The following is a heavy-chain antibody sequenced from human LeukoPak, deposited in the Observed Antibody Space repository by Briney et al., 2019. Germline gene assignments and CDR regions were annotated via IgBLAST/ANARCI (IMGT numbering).Heavy chain of an antibody. CDR2: INHSGNT. V-gene: IGHV4-34*01. CDR1: GGSFSDYH. D-gene: IGHD2-2*01. CDR3: ARTILVVPTSYFYFYHMDV. Sequence: SETLSLTCGISGGSFSDYHWTWIRQPPGKGLEWIGEINHSGNTNYNTSLKSRVTISVDTSKNQFSLSMSSVTAADAAVYYCARTILVVPTSYFYFYHMDVWGKGTTVTVSS. J-gene: IGHJ6*03.